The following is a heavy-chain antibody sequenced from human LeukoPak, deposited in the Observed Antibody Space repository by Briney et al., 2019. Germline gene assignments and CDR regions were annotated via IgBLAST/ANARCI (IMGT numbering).Heavy chain of an antibody. D-gene: IGHD1-1*01. J-gene: IGHJ4*02. CDR2: IYTSGST. V-gene: IGHV4-4*07. CDR1: DGSISSYY. Sequence: SETLSLTCTVSDGSISSYYWSWIRQPAGKGLEWIGRIYTSGSTNYNPSLKSRVTISVDTSKNQFSLKLSSVTAADTAVYYCARGRPTTPWNYFDYWGQGTLVTVSS. CDR3: ARGRPTTPWNYFDY.